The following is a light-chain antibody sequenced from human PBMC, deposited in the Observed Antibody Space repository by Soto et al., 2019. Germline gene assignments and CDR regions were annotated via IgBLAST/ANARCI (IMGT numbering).Light chain of an antibody. V-gene: IGLV2-14*01. CDR2: DVS. J-gene: IGLJ1*01. CDR1: XXDVGGYNY. Sequence: QSALTQPAXVSGXXXXSITXXXXXTXXDVGGYNYVSWYQQHPGKAPKLIIFDVSNRPSGVSNRFSGSKSGNTASLTISGLQAEDEADYYCSSYTSSTTRVFGTGTKVTVL. CDR3: SSYTSSTTRV.